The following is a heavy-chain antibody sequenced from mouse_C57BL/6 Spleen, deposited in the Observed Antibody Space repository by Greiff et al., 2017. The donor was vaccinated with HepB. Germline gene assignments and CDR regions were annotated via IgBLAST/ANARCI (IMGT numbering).Heavy chain of an antibody. CDR2: IDTSDSYT. CDR1: GYTFTSYW. Sequence: QVQLQQPGAELVRPGTSVKLSCKASGYTFTSYWMHWVKQRPGQGLEWLGVIDTSDSYTNYNQKFKGKATLTVDTPSSTAYMHLSSLTSEDSAVYYCARGSNWFAYWGQGTLVTVSA. CDR3: ARGSNWFAY. V-gene: IGHV1-59*01. J-gene: IGHJ3*01. D-gene: IGHD2-5*01.